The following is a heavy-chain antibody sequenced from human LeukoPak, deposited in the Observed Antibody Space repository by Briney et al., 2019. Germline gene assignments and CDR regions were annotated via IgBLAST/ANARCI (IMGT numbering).Heavy chain of an antibody. D-gene: IGHD5-24*01. Sequence: GGTLRLSCAASGFTFSNYGMSWVRQAPGKGLEWVSGIGSSGGSRYYADSVKGRFTSSRDNSKNTLYLQMNSLRAEDTAVYYCARDVIEMATIPYYYYMDVWGKGTTVTISS. CDR3: ARDVIEMATIPYYYYMDV. CDR2: IGSSGGSR. V-gene: IGHV3-23*01. J-gene: IGHJ6*03. CDR1: GFTFSNYG.